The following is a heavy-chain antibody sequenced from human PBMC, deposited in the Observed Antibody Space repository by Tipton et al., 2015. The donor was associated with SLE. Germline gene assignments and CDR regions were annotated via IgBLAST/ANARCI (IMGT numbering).Heavy chain of an antibody. D-gene: IGHD2-2*01. V-gene: IGHV4-39*07. CDR2: IYYRGST. CDR3: ARDIVVVPAAGPSFDY. J-gene: IGHJ4*02. Sequence: TLSLTCTVSGGSISSSSYYWGWIRQPPGKGLEWIGRIYYRGSTYYNPSLKSRVTISVDTSKNQFSLKLSSVTAADTAVYYCARDIVVVPAAGPSFDYWGQGTLVTVSS. CDR1: GGSISSSSYY.